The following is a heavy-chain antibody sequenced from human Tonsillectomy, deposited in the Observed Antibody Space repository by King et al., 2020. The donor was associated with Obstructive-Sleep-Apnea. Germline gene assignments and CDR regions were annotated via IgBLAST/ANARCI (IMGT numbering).Heavy chain of an antibody. CDR2: ISGSGGNT. J-gene: IGHJ4*02. CDR3: ASLEPVNSFDY. Sequence: VQLVESGGGLEQPGGSLRLSCAASGFTFSSYAMSWVRQAPGRGLEWVSAISGSGGNTYYADSVKGRFTISRDNSKNTLYLQMNSLRAEDTALYYCASLEPVNSFDYWGRGTLVTVSS. V-gene: IGHV3-23*04. D-gene: IGHD1-14*01. CDR1: GFTFSSYA.